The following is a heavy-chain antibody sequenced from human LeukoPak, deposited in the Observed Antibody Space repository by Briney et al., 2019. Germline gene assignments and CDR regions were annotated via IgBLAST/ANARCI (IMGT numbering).Heavy chain of an antibody. D-gene: IGHD3-22*01. J-gene: IGHJ4*02. CDR1: GASISIGGYS. CDR2: IYYSGST. V-gene: IGHV4-31*03. CDR3: ARVNYDSSGYYYDY. Sequence: KTSETLSLTCTVSGASISIGGYSWSWIRQHPGRGLEWIGYIYYSGSTYYNPSLKSRVTISVDTSKNQFSLKLSSVTAADTAVYYCARVNYDSSGYYYDYWGQGTLVTVSS.